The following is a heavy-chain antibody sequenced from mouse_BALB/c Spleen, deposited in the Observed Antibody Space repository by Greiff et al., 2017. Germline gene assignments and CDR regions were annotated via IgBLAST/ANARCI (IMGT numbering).Heavy chain of an antibody. D-gene: IGHD2-14*01. J-gene: IGHJ4*01. CDR2: IYPGSGST. CDR3: TRSNYRYDYYAMDY. V-gene: IGHV1S22*01. Sequence: LQQPGSELVRPGASVKLSCKASGYTFTSYWMHWVKQRPGQGLEWIGNIYPGSGSTNYDEKFKSKATLTVDTSSSTAYIQLSSLTSEDSAVYYCTRSNYRYDYYAMDYWGQGTSVTVSS. CDR1: GYTFTSYW.